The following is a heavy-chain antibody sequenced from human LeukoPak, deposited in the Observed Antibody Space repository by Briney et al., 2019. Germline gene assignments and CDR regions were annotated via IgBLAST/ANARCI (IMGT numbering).Heavy chain of an antibody. J-gene: IGHJ4*02. CDR2: ISPTGDGA. CDR1: GFTFSTYA. D-gene: IGHD3-10*01. V-gene: IGHV3-23*01. CDR3: AKAGDRNYFDY. Sequence: GGSLRLSCAASGFTFSTYALHWVRQAPGKGLEWVSGISPTGDGAYYADSVKGRFTISRDNSKNTLYVHMNSLRAEDTAVYYCAKAGDRNYFDYWGQGALVTVSS.